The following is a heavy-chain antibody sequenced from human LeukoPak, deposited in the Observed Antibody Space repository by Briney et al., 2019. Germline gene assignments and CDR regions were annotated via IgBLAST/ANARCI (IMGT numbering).Heavy chain of an antibody. CDR2: IYNSGST. CDR1: GVSISSGSYD. V-gene: IGHV4-61*02. Sequence: SQTLSLTCTVSGVSISSGSYDWRWIRQPAGKGLEWIGRIYNSGSTNYNPSLKSRITISLDTSKNMYSRKLSSVTAADTAVYYCANSIDFDYGDYYFDYWGQGALVTISS. CDR3: ANSIDFDYGDYYFDY. J-gene: IGHJ4*02. D-gene: IGHD4-17*01.